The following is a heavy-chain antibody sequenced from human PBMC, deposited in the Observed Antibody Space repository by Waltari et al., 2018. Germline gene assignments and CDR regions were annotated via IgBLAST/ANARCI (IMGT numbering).Heavy chain of an antibody. D-gene: IGHD3-10*01. CDR1: GFRPSNFG. J-gene: IGHJ5*02. Sequence: QVQLVESGGGVVQPGMSLRLSCAASGFRPSNFGMHWVRQAPGKGLEWVALAFFDGIKTDYADSVRGRFTISRDNSKNTLYLDINNLRVDDTGIYYCAKDAFGNTYLDHWGQGTVVTVSS. V-gene: IGHV3-30*18. CDR3: AKDAFGNTYLDH. CDR2: AFFDGIKT.